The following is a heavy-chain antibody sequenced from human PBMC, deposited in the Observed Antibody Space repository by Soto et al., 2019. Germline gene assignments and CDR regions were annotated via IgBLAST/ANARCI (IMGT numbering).Heavy chain of an antibody. D-gene: IGHD1-26*01. CDR2: IIPIFGTA. J-gene: IGHJ6*02. V-gene: IGHV1-69*13. Sequence: GASVKVSCKASGGTFSSYAISWVRQAPGQGLEWMGGIIPIFGTANYAQKFQGRVTITADESTSTAYMELSSLRSEDTAVYYCASRGGELVPYYYGMDVWGQGTTVTVSS. CDR3: ASRGGELVPYYYGMDV. CDR1: GGTFSSYA.